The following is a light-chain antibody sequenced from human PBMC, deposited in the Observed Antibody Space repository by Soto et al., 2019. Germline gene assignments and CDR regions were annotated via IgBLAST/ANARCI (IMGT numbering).Light chain of an antibody. Sequence: ETVLTQSPATLSLSPGERATLSCRASQSVSTYLAWYQQKPGQAPRLLIYDASNRASGIPARFSGSGSGTDFTLTISSLEPEDFAVYYCQQYSASPRTFGQGTKVEIK. CDR2: DAS. CDR3: QQYSASPRT. J-gene: IGKJ1*01. V-gene: IGKV3-11*01. CDR1: QSVSTY.